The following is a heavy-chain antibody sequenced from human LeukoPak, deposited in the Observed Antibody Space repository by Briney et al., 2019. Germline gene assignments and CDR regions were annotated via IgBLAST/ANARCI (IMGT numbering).Heavy chain of an antibody. V-gene: IGHV1-2*02. CDR1: GYTFTNYG. CDR3: ARGYALYSGRYIDFDY. D-gene: IGHD1-26*01. Sequence: GASVKVSCKASGYTFTNYGITWVRQAPGQGLEWMGWINPNNGGTNYAQKFQGRVTMTRDTSISTAYIELSRLRSDDTAVYYCARGYALYSGRYIDFDYWGQGTLVTVSS. J-gene: IGHJ4*02. CDR2: INPNNGGT.